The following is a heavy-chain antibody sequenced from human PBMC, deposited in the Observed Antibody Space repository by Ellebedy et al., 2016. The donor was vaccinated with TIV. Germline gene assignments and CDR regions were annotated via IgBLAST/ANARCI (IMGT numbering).Heavy chain of an antibody. CDR3: ANYYYYYMDV. J-gene: IGHJ6*03. CDR2: ISYDGSNK. V-gene: IGHV3-30*18. Sequence: GGSLRLSXAASGFTFSSYGMHWVRQAPGKGLEWVAVISYDGSNKYYADSVKGRFTISRDNSKNTLYLQMNSLRAEDTAVYYCANYYYYYMDVWGKGTTVTVSS. CDR1: GFTFSSYG.